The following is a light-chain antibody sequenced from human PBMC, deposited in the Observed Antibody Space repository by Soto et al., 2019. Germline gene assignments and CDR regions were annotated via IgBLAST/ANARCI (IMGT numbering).Light chain of an antibody. V-gene: IGLV2-14*01. Sequence: QSALTQPASVSGSPGQSITISCTGTSSDVGGYNYVSWYQQHPGKAPKLMIYEVSNRPSGVSNRFSGSKSGNTASLTISGLQAEDEADYYCSSYTRRSTISVVGNGTKVTV. J-gene: IGLJ6*01. CDR3: SSYTRRSTISV. CDR1: SSDVGGYNY. CDR2: EVS.